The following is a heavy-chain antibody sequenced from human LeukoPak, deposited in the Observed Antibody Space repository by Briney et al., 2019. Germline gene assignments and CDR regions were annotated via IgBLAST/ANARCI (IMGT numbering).Heavy chain of an antibody. D-gene: IGHD3-22*01. CDR2: IYYSGST. J-gene: IGHJ1*01. CDR1: GGSISSSSYY. Sequence: PSETLSLTCTVSGGSISSSSYYWGWIRQPPGKGLEWIGSIYYSGSTYYNPSLKSRVTISVDTSKNQFSLKLSSVTAADTAVYYCATYSYDSRYFQHWGQGTLVTVSS. V-gene: IGHV4-39*01. CDR3: ATYSYDSRYFQH.